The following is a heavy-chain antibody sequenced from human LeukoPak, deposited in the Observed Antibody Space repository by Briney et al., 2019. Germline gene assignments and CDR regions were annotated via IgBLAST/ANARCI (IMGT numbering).Heavy chain of an antibody. CDR1: GDSIYSGGFY. Sequence: PSETLSLTCTVSGDSIYSGGFYWSWVRQHPGKGLEWIGHIYYSGTTYYNPSLESRLIISVDTSKNEFSLKVSSMTAADTAVYYCANLLEPYWGQGTLVTVSS. CDR2: IYYSGTT. J-gene: IGHJ4*02. CDR3: ANLLEPY. V-gene: IGHV4-31*03. D-gene: IGHD1-1*01.